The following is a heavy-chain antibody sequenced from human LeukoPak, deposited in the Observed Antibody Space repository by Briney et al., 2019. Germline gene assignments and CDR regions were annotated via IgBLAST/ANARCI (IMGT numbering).Heavy chain of an antibody. Sequence: GGSLRLSCAASGFTFSSYWMSWVRQAPGKGLEWVANIKQDGSEKYYVDSVKGRFTISRDNAKNSLYLQMNSLRAEDTAVYYCARDSSGGSSILDYWGQGTLVTVSS. CDR2: IKQDGSEK. CDR1: GFTFSSYW. D-gene: IGHD2-15*01. CDR3: ARDSSGGSSILDY. V-gene: IGHV3-7*01. J-gene: IGHJ4*02.